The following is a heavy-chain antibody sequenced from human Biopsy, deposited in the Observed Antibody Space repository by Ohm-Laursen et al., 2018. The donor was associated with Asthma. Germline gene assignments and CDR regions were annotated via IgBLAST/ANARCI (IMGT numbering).Heavy chain of an antibody. D-gene: IGHD2-21*02. V-gene: IGHV4-30-2*06. CDR2: IYRNGDT. CDR1: GDSIDSGDYS. CDR3: ARGWNCGGDCYSLDS. J-gene: IGHJ4*02. Sequence: TLSLTCAVSGDSIDSGDYSWTWIRQSPGVGLEWIGYIYRNGDTYYNPTLKNRVTISIDRSKNQFPLRLRSVTAADTAVYYCARGWNCGGDCYSLDSWGQGTLVTVSS.